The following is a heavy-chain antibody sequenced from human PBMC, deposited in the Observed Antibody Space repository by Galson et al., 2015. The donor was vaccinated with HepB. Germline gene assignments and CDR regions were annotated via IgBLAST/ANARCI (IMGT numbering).Heavy chain of an antibody. CDR2: ISSSSDSM. D-gene: IGHD2-2*01. V-gene: IGHV3-48*01. CDR1: GFTFSTYS. Sequence: SLRLSCAASGFTFSTYSMYWVRQAPGKGLEWISYISSSSDSMYYADSVRGRFTISRDNAKNSVYLQMNTLRPEDTAVYYCAKVGEWCSRTRCYEVNNGMDVWGQGTTVIVSS. CDR3: AKVGEWCSRTRCYEVNNGMDV. J-gene: IGHJ6*02.